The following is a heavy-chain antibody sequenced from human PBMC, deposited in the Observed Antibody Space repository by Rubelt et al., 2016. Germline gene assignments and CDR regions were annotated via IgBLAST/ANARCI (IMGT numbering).Heavy chain of an antibody. CDR1: GFSFSSYT. CDR2: SSSISGTI. D-gene: IGHD3-16*01. V-gene: IGHV3-48*01. CDR3: ARDWAYSFDY. J-gene: IGHJ4*02. Sequence: EVQLVESGGDLIQPGGSLRLSCAASGFSFSSYTMNWVRPAPGKGLDWISYSSSISGTISYADSVRGRFTISRETAKNSLYLQRNSLRAEETAVYFWARDWAYSFDYWGQGILVTVSS.